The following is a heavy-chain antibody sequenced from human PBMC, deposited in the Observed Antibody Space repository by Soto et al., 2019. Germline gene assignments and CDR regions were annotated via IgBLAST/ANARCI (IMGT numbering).Heavy chain of an antibody. J-gene: IGHJ6*02. CDR2: IYYSGSA. D-gene: IGHD6-19*01. CDR1: GGSITTYH. CDR3: ALSSGWYDYYYYGMDV. V-gene: IGHV4-59*01. Sequence: PSETLSLTCTVSGGSITTYHWSWIRQSPGKGLEWIGYIYYSGSAYNNPSLNSRVTMSIDTSKSQLSLQLSSVTAADTAVYYCALSSGWYDYYYYGMDVWGQGTTVTVSS.